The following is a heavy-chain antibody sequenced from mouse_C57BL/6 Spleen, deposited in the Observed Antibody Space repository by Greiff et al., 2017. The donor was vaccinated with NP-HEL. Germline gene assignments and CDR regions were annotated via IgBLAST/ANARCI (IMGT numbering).Heavy chain of an antibody. CDR3: ASYDYDGGGAMDY. CDR2: IWSGGST. CDR1: GFSLTSYG. J-gene: IGHJ4*01. V-gene: IGHV2-2*01. Sequence: VQRVESGPGLVQPSQSLSITCTVSGFSLTSYGVHWVHQSPGKGLEWLGVIWSGGSTDYNAAFISRLSISKDNSKSQVFFKMNSLQADDTAIYYCASYDYDGGGAMDYWGQGTSVTVSS. D-gene: IGHD2-4*01.